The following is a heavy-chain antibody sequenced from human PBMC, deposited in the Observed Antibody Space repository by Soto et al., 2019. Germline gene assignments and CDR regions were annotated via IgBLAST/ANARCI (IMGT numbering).Heavy chain of an antibody. CDR3: ARDEDY. CDR1: GYTFTRYA. Sequence: QVQLVQSGAEVKKPGASVKVSCKASGYTFTRYAIHWVRQAPGQRLEWMGWINAGNGNTKYSENLQGRVTITRDTSAGTAYMELSSLRPEDTAVYYCARDEDYWGQGTLVTVSS. J-gene: IGHJ4*02. CDR2: INAGNGNT. V-gene: IGHV1-3*01.